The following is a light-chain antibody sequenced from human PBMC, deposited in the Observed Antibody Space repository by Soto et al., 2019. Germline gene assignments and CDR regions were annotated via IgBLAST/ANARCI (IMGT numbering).Light chain of an antibody. CDR1: SSNIGKNA. J-gene: IGLJ2*01. CDR2: YDD. Sequence: QSVLTQPPSVSEAPRQRVTISCSGSSSNIGKNAVNWYQQLPGKAPKLLIYYDDLLSSGVSDRFSGSKSGTSASLAISGLQSEDEADYYCAAWDDSLNGLVFGGGTKVTVL. CDR3: AAWDDSLNGLV. V-gene: IGLV1-36*01.